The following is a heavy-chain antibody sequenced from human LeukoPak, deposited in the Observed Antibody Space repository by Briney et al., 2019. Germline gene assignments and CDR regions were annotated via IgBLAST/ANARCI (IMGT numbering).Heavy chain of an antibody. CDR3: TTWRSGYADY. Sequence: PSETLSLTCSISGGSLSSSNYHGGWIRQPPGKGLEWIANIHYSGATYCNPSLKSRVTISIDTSKNQFALKLNSVTAADTAVYYCTTWRSGYADYWGQGTLVTVSS. CDR1: GGSLSSSNYH. J-gene: IGHJ4*02. CDR2: IHYSGAT. V-gene: IGHV4-39*01. D-gene: IGHD3-3*01.